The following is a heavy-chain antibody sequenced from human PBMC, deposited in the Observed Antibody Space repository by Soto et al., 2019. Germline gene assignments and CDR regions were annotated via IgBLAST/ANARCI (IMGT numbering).Heavy chain of an antibody. CDR3: ARDHDYGGNSVIGWFDP. D-gene: IGHD4-17*01. CDR2: IIPIFGTA. CDR1: GGTFSSYA. J-gene: IGHJ5*01. V-gene: IGHV1-69*01. Sequence: QVQLVQSGAEVKKPGSSVKVSCTASGGTFSSYAISWVRQAPGQGLEWMGGIIPIFGTANYAQKFQGRVTITADESTSTAYMELSSLRSEDTAVYYCARDHDYGGNSVIGWFDPWGQGTLVTVSS.